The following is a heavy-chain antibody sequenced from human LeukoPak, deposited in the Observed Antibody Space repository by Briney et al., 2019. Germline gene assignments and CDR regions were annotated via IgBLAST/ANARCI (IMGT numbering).Heavy chain of an antibody. Sequence: SETLSLTCGVSGDTISSSYWWSWVRQPPGKGLEWIAEIYHSGDINSNPSLRSRVIISLDKSKNQFSLNLTSVTAADTAVYYCARHSKGSTRGFVTFDIWGQGTMVTVSS. V-gene: IGHV4-4*02. CDR3: ARHSKGSTRGFVTFDI. CDR1: GDTISSSYW. J-gene: IGHJ3*02. D-gene: IGHD3-16*02. CDR2: IYHSGDI.